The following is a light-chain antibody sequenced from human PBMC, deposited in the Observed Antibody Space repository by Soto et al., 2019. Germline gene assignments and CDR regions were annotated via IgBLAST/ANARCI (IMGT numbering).Light chain of an antibody. CDR2: GAS. V-gene: IGKV3-20*01. J-gene: IGKJ4*01. Sequence: IVLTQSPGTLSLSPGERATLSCRASQSVSNNLAWYQQKPGQAPRLLIFGASIRVTGIPDRFIGSGSGTHFTLTISRLEPEDFAVYYCQQYGDCPLTFGGGTKVDIK. CDR1: QSVSNN. CDR3: QQYGDCPLT.